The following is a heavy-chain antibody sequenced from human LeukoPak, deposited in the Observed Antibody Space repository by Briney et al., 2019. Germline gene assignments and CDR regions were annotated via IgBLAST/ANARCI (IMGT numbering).Heavy chain of an antibody. V-gene: IGHV3-7*01. CDR3: ARDKGYNSAY. D-gene: IGHD5-24*01. CDR1: GFTFSSHW. Sequence: PGGSLRLSCAASGFTFSSHWMTWVRQTPGKGLEWVANIRMDGGEQYYMDSVEGRFTISRDNAKNSLYLQMYSLRPEDTAVYYCARDKGYNSAYWGRGTLVTVSS. J-gene: IGHJ4*02. CDR2: IRMDGGEQ.